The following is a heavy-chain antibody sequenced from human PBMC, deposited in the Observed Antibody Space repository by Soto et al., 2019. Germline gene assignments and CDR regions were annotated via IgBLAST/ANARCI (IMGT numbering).Heavy chain of an antibody. D-gene: IGHD5-18*01. Sequence: GGSLRLSCAASGFTFSSYAMSWVRQAPGKGLEWVSGISGGAGSTYYADSVKGRFTISRDNSKNTLFLQMNSLRAEDTAVYYCAKTVTYSFGYHIDSWGQGTLVTVSS. CDR2: ISGGAGST. J-gene: IGHJ4*02. CDR1: GFTFSSYA. CDR3: AKTVTYSFGYHIDS. V-gene: IGHV3-23*01.